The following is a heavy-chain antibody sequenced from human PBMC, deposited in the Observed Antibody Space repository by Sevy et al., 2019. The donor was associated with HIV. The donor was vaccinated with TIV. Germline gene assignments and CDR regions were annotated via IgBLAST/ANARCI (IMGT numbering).Heavy chain of an antibody. J-gene: IGHJ3*02. D-gene: IGHD3-10*01. CDR1: GFTFSTYT. CDR2: ITFSSNYT. Sequence: GGSLRLSCAASGFTFSTYTMNWVRQAPGKGLEWLSSITFSSNYTYYADSVKGRFTISRDNAKKSLFLQMNSLRAEDTAVYYCARPYGSGSWEAFDIWGQGTMVTVSS. CDR3: ARPYGSGSWEAFDI. V-gene: IGHV3-21*01.